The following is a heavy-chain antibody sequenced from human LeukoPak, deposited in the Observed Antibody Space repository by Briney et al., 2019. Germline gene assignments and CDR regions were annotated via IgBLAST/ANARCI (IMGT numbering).Heavy chain of an antibody. CDR1: GGSISSDGYY. J-gene: IGHJ4*02. D-gene: IGHD1-26*01. Sequence: SQTLSLTCTVSGGSISSDGYYWSWIRPHPVKGLEWFGYIYYTGSAYYNPSLKSRVTISLDISKNQFSLNLSSVTAADTAVYYCARGPWDHFDNWGQGTLVTVSS. CDR2: IYYTGSA. CDR3: ARGPWDHFDN. V-gene: IGHV4-31*03.